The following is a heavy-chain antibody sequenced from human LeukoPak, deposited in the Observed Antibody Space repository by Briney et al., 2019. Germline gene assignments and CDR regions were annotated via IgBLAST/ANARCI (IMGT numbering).Heavy chain of an antibody. CDR3: ARFPVRGYTYGSVIHHMDV. CDR2: IITILGIA. D-gene: IGHD5-18*01. Sequence: ASVKVSCKASGGTFSSYAISWVRQAPGQGLEWMGRIITILGIANSAQKFQGRLTISADKSTSTVYMELSSLRSEDTAIYYCARFPVRGYTYGSVIHHMDVWGQGTTVTVSS. J-gene: IGHJ6*02. CDR1: GGTFSSYA. V-gene: IGHV1-69*04.